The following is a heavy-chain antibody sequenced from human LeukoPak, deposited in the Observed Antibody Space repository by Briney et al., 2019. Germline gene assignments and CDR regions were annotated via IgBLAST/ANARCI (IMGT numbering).Heavy chain of an antibody. CDR1: GFTFSTYW. Sequence: GGSLRLSCAASGFTFSTYWMSWVRQAPGKGLEWVGNINQDAREINYVDSVRGRFTISRGNANNSLHLQMNSLRAEDTAVYYCAADRDNSDWQKRFDSWGQGTLVTVSS. D-gene: IGHD2-21*02. CDR2: INQDAREI. V-gene: IGHV3-7*01. J-gene: IGHJ4*02. CDR3: AADRDNSDWQKRFDS.